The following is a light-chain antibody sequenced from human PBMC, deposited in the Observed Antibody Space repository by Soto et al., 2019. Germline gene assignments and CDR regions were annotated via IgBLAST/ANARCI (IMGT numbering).Light chain of an antibody. V-gene: IGKV3-20*01. J-gene: IGKJ3*01. Sequence: EIVLTQSPATLSLSPGDSAALSCCASQTLSGNHFAWYQQIPGQPPSLLPYGQAGRATGIPDRFSGSVSRAGSNLTIRRVEPEDSAIYYCHQFGSSSFTFGTGTK. CDR2: GQA. CDR3: HQFGSSSFT. CDR1: QTLSGNH.